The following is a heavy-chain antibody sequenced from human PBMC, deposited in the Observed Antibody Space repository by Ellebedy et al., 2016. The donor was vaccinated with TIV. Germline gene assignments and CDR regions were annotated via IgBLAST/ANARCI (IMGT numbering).Heavy chain of an antibody. CDR2: IGAASDYT. CDR1: GFTFRNHA. CDR3: AKELVSRSSLSFDY. J-gene: IGHJ4*02. Sequence: PGGSLRLSCSASGFTFRNHAMAWVRQAPGKGLEWVSAIGAASDYTIYADSVKGRFTTSRDNFMNTLYLRMNSLRAEDTALYYCAKELVSRSSLSFDYWGQGIQVTVSS. D-gene: IGHD2-2*01. V-gene: IGHV3-23*01.